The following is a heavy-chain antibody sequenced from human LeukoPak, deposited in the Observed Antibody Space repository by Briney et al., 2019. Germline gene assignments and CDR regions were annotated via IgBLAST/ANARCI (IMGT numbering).Heavy chain of an antibody. CDR1: GGTFSSYA. D-gene: IGHD3-10*01. V-gene: IGHV1-69*04. CDR3: ARDLGSSLGDQH. CDR2: IIPILGIA. Sequence: GASVKVSCKASGGTFSSYAISWVRQAPGQGLEWMGRIIPILGIANYAQKFQGRVTITADRSTSTAYMELSSLRSEDTAVYYCARDLGSSLGDQHWGQGTLVTVSS. J-gene: IGHJ1*01.